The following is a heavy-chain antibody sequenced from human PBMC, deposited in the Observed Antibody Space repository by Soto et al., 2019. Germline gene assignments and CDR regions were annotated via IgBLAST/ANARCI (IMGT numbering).Heavy chain of an antibody. D-gene: IGHD3-3*01. CDR2: INHSGST. J-gene: IGHJ4*02. CDR1: GGSFSGYY. Sequence: SETLSLTCAVYGGSFSGYYWSWIRQPPGKGLEWIGEINHSGSTNYNPSLKSRVTISVDTSKNQFSLKLSSVTAADTAVYYCARGQPRNDDFWSGYYGGYFDYWGQGTLVTVSS. V-gene: IGHV4-34*01. CDR3: ARGQPRNDDFWSGYYGGYFDY.